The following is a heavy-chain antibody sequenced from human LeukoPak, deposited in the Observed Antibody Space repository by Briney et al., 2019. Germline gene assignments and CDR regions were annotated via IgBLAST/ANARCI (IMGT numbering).Heavy chain of an antibody. D-gene: IGHD6-6*01. CDR1: GFTFSTYW. CDR2: IKQDGSDK. J-gene: IGHJ4*02. V-gene: IGHV3-7*01. CDR3: ARDGAYSSSSYFDY. Sequence: GGSLRLSCAASGFTFSTYWMSWVRQTPGKGLEWVANIKQDGSDKYYVDSVRGRFTISRDNAKNSLYLQMNSLRAEDTAVYYCARDGAYSSSSYFDYWGQGTLVTVSS.